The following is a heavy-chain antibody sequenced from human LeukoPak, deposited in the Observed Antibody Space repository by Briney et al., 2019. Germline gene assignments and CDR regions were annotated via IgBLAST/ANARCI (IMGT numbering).Heavy chain of an antibody. CDR1: GFTFSSYS. Sequence: GGSLRLSCAASGFTFSSYSMNWVRQAPGKGLEWVSSISSSSSNKYYADSVKGRFTISRDNSKNSLYLQMDSLRAEDTAVYYCARGPMVRGPDYWGQGTLVTVSS. CDR3: ARGPMVRGPDY. V-gene: IGHV3-21*01. J-gene: IGHJ4*02. CDR2: ISSSSSNK. D-gene: IGHD3-10*01.